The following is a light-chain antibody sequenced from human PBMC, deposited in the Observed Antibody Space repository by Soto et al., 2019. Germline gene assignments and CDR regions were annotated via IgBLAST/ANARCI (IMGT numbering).Light chain of an antibody. CDR2: GAS. CDR3: QQDGSSPPWT. CDR1: QSVSSSY. J-gene: IGKJ1*01. Sequence: EIVLTQSPGTLSLSPGERATLSCRASQSVSSSYLAWYQQKPGQAPRLLIYGASSRATGIPDRFSGSGSGTAFTITISRLEPEDFAVYYCQQDGSSPPWTFGEGTKVEIK. V-gene: IGKV3-20*01.